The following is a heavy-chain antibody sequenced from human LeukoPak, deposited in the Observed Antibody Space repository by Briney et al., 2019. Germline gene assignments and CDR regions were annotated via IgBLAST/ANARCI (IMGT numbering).Heavy chain of an antibody. CDR2: ISWDSGSI. Sequence: GGSLRLSCAASGFTFDDYAMHWVRQAPGKGLEWVSGISWDSGSIGYADSVKGRFTISRDNAKNSLYLQMNSLRAEDTALYYCAKTRQWLVTDDAFDIWGQGTMVTVSS. D-gene: IGHD6-19*01. CDR1: GFTFDDYA. V-gene: IGHV3-9*01. J-gene: IGHJ3*02. CDR3: AKTRQWLVTDDAFDI.